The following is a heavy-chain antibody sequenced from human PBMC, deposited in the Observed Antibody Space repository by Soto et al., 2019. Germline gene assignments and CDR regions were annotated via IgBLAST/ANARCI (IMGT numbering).Heavy chain of an antibody. CDR2: IKQDGSEK. Sequence: GGSLRLSCVASGLTFSSHTMHWVRQAPGKGLEWVANIKQDGSEKYYVDSVKGRFTISRDNAKNSLYLQMNSLRAEDTAVYYCARERGKAAAVHFDYWGQGTLVTVSS. D-gene: IGHD6-13*01. V-gene: IGHV3-7*01. CDR3: ARERGKAAAVHFDY. CDR1: GLTFSSHT. J-gene: IGHJ4*02.